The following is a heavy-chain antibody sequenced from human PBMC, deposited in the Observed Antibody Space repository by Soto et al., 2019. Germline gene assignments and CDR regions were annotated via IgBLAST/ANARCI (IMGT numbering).Heavy chain of an antibody. CDR3: AKGLDFWSGYPYYFDY. D-gene: IGHD3-3*01. J-gene: IGHJ4*02. CDR1: GFTFSSYA. CDR2: ISGSGGST. Sequence: WWSLRLSCAASGFTFSSYAMSWFRQAPGKGLEWVSAISGSGGSTYYADSVKGRFTISRDNSKNTLYLQMNSLRAEDTAVYYCAKGLDFWSGYPYYFDYWGQGTLVTVSS. V-gene: IGHV3-23*01.